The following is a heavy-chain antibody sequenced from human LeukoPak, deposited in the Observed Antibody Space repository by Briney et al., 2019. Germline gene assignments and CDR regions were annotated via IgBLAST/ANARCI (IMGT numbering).Heavy chain of an antibody. D-gene: IGHD3-3*02. V-gene: IGHV3-33*06. CDR1: GFTFSDYV. CDR2: MWFDGSDK. CDR3: AKGVPHFSIDI. J-gene: IGHJ3*02. Sequence: PGRSLTLSCAASGFTFSDYVMHWVRQAPGKGLEWVSLMWFDGSDKYYADSVKGRFTISRDNPKNTLYLQMNRLRVEDVAIYYCAKGVPHFSIDIWGEGTMVTASS.